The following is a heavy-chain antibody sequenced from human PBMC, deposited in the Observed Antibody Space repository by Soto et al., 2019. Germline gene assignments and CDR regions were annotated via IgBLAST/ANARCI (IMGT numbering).Heavy chain of an antibody. V-gene: IGHV3-23*01. D-gene: IGHD2-21*02. J-gene: IGHJ4*02. CDR1: GFPFAPST. CDR3: AKRDVPHSTSNAYFYDH. Sequence: EVQLLQSGGGLVQPGGSLTLSCGVSGFPFAPSTMSWVRQAPGKGLEWVSTISVSVGSTYSADSVQGRFTVSSDISDNTLFFRMTSLTADDTAIYFCAKRDVPHSTSNAYFYDHWGRGVPVTVSS. CDR2: ISVSVGST.